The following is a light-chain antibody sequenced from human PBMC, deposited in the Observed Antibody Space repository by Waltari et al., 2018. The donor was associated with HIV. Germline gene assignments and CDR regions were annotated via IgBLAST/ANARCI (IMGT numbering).Light chain of an antibody. V-gene: IGKV3-20*01. CDR3: QHYATSPPTCI. Sequence: EIVLTQSPATLSVSPGERITISCRTSQALPTNRLPWYQQNPGQAPRLFLYGVSSRATDVSDRFSATGSGTEFTLTINRLEPEDFAIYYCQHYATSPPTCIFGQGTRLEI. CDR2: GVS. J-gene: IGKJ2*02. CDR1: QALPTNR.